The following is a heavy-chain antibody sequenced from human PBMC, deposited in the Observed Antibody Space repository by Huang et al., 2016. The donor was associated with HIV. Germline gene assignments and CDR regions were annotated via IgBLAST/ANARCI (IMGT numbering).Heavy chain of an antibody. D-gene: IGHD2-15*01. J-gene: IGHJ3*02. V-gene: IGHV1-24*01. CDR3: ATSTPDVGAGVLRSAFDI. Sequence: QVQLVESGAELKKPGASVRVSCKVSGYTVSELSLHWVRQAPEKGLEWMGGCEPEEGETSYAQGLQGRITITEDTSTDTAYRELSSLSPEDTAVYYCATSTPDVGAGVLRSAFDIWGQGTMVTVSS. CDR1: GYTVSELS. CDR2: CEPEEGET.